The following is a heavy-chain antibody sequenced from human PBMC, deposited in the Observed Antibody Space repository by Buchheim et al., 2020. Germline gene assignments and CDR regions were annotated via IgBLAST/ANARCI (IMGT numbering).Heavy chain of an antibody. V-gene: IGHV3-33*01. Sequence: QVQLVESGGGVVQPGRSLRLSCAASGFTFSSYGMHWVRQAPGKGLEWVAVIWYDGSNKYYADSVKGRFTISRDNSKNKLYLQMNSLRAEDTAVYYCASMSPFGELLDYWGQGTL. CDR1: GFTFSSYG. D-gene: IGHD3-10*01. CDR3: ASMSPFGELLDY. J-gene: IGHJ4*02. CDR2: IWYDGSNK.